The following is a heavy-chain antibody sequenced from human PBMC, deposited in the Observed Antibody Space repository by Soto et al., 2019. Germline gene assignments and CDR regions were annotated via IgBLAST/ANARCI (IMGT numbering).Heavy chain of an antibody. D-gene: IGHD6-13*01. V-gene: IGHV1-18*01. CDR1: GYIFTNFG. CDR2: ISGYNDNT. J-gene: IGHJ6*02. CDR3: VRDSSSWSYYYYGMDV. Sequence: QVQLKQSGPEVRKPGASVRVSCKASGYIFTNFGISWVRQAPGQGLEWMGWISGYNDNTHYAQKLQGRVSMTTDTSTGTAYMDLRSLRSDDTAIYYCVRDSSSWSYYYYGMDVWGQETTVTVSS.